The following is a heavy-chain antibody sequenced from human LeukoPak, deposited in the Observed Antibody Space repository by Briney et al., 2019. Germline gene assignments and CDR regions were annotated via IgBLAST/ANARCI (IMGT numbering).Heavy chain of an antibody. V-gene: IGHV3-66*01. CDR2: IYSGGRT. J-gene: IGHJ4*02. Sequence: GGSLRLSCAASGFTFSSNYMVWVRQAPGKGLEWVSVIYSGGRTYYSDSVKGRFTISRANSKNTLYLQMNSLRADDTAVYYCARIPQPHYYDSSGYYFDYWGQGTLVTVSS. CDR3: ARIPQPHYYDSSGYYFDY. CDR1: GFTFSSNY. D-gene: IGHD3-22*01.